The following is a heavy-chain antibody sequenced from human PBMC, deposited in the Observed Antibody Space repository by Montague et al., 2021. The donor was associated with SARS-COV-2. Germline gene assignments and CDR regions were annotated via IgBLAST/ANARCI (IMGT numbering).Heavy chain of an antibody. J-gene: IGHJ5*02. Sequence: SETLSLTCDVSGGSVYSNSDDLNSDYWAWVRQSPGRGLDWIGSVXWRGQTWQNPLFMGRLTMSVDTSMNSVSLRLTSVTASDTAMAYCTCERWRERIDPWGLGTLVIVSS. CDR2: VXWRGQT. D-gene: IGHD2-15*01. V-gene: IGHV4-39*01. CDR1: GGSVYSNSDDLNSDY. CDR3: TCERWRERIDP.